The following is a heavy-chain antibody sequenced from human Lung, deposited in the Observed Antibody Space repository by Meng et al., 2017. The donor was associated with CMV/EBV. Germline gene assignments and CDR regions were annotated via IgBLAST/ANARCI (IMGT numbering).Heavy chain of an antibody. CDR3: ARDLGYCSSTSCYYYYGMDV. J-gene: IGHJ6*02. CDR1: GGSISSYY. V-gene: IGHV4-59*01. Sequence: SETXSLXCTVSGGSISSYYWSWIRQPPGKGLEWIGYIYYSGSTNYNPSLKSRVTISVDTSKNQFSLKLSSVTAADTAVYYCARDLGYCSSTSCYYYYGMDVWXQGTTVTVSS. CDR2: IYYSGST. D-gene: IGHD2-2*01.